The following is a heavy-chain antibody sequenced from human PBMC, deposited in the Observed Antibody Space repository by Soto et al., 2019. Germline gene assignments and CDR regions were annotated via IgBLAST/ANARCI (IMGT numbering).Heavy chain of an antibody. CDR3: ARIQGYCSSTSCPKSNWFDP. CDR2: IYHSGST. D-gene: IGHD2-2*01. CDR1: GGSISSSNW. J-gene: IGHJ5*02. V-gene: IGHV4-4*02. Sequence: PSETLSLTCAVSGGSISSSNWWSWVRQPPGKGLEWIGEIYHSGSTNYNPSLKSRVTISVDKSKNQFSLKLSSVTAADTAVYYCARIQGYCSSTSCPKSNWFDPWGQGTLVTVSS.